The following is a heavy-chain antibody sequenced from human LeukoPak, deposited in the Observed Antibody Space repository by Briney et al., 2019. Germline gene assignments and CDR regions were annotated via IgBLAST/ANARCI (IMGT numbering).Heavy chain of an antibody. CDR2: INPNSGGT. Sequence: ASVKVSCKASGYTFTGYYIHWVRQAPGQGLECMGWINPNSGGTNYAQKFQGRVTMTRDTSISTAYLELSRLRSDDTAVYYCARGGSGSYFSWLDPWGQGTLVTVSS. D-gene: IGHD3-10*01. V-gene: IGHV1-2*02. CDR1: GYTFTGYY. CDR3: ARGGSGSYFSWLDP. J-gene: IGHJ5*02.